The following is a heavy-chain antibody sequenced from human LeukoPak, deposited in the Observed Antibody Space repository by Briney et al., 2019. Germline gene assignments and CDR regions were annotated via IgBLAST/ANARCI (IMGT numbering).Heavy chain of an antibody. CDR2: ISPNSGGT. D-gene: IGHD6-13*01. J-gene: IGHJ4*02. V-gene: IGHV1-2*02. Sequence: GASVKVSCKASGYTFTGYYMHWVRQAPGQGLEWVGWISPNSGGTNYAQKCQGRVTMTRDTCISTAYMELSRLRSDDTAAYYCARVGSSSWYSGNSLLDYFDYWGQGNLVTVSS. CDR1: GYTFTGYY. CDR3: ARVGSSSWYSGNSLLDYFDY.